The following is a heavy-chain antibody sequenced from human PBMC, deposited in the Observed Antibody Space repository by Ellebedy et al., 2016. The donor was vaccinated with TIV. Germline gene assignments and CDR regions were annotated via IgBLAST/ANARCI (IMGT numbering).Heavy chain of an antibody. Sequence: MPGGSLRLSCSVSGGSVNSVRYYWAWIRQPPGKGLEWIGSVYHSGSPYFNPPFKSRVTLSADTSKNQFSLNLRTVTAADTAVYYCARIDPWQPIDDWGQGILVTVSS. J-gene: IGHJ4*02. CDR3: ARIDPWQPIDD. V-gene: IGHV4-39*01. CDR1: GGSVNSVRYY. CDR2: VYHSGSP. D-gene: IGHD2-21*01.